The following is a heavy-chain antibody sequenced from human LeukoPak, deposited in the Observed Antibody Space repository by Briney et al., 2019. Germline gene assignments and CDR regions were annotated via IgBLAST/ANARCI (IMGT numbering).Heavy chain of an antibody. J-gene: IGHJ4*02. CDR1: GGSISSYY. CDR3: ARGFQVGYYFDY. CDR2: IYYSGST. D-gene: IGHD1-26*01. Sequence: PSETLSLTCTVSGGSISSYYWSWIRQPPGKGLKWIGYIYYSGSTNYNPSLKSRVTISVDTSKNQFSLKLSSVTAADTAVYYCARGFQVGYYFDYWGQGTLVTVSS. V-gene: IGHV4-59*01.